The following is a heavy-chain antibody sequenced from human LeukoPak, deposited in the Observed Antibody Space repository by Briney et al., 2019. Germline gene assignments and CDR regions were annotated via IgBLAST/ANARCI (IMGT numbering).Heavy chain of an antibody. J-gene: IGHJ1*01. CDR1: GDSVSRSDSY. CDR3: ARRRYYDGSGYLE. Sequence: SETLSLTCSVSGDSVSRSDSYWDWIRQPPGKGLEWIGTIYYSGRAYYSPSLKSRVTMSVDPSNNQFSLTLRPVTAADTAVYYCARRRYYDGSGYLEWGQGTLLSVSS. D-gene: IGHD3-22*01. CDR2: IYYSGRA. V-gene: IGHV4-39*01.